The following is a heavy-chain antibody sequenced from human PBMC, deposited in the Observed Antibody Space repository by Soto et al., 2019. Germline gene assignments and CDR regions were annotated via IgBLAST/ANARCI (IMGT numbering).Heavy chain of an antibody. D-gene: IGHD6-13*01. CDR2: INPNSGGT. V-gene: IGHV1-2*02. CDR3: AREWGVELRGSWGIYYYGMDV. CDR1: GYTFTGYY. J-gene: IGHJ6*02. Sequence: ASIKVSCKAFGYTFTGYYIHWVPQAPGQGLEWMGWINPNSGGTNYAQKFQGRVTMTRDTSISTAYMELSRLRSDDTAVYYCAREWGVELRGSWGIYYYGMDVWGQGPTVTV.